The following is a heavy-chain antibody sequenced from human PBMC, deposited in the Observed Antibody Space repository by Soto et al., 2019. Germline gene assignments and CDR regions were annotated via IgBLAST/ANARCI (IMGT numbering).Heavy chain of an antibody. CDR2: IYYSGST. D-gene: IGHD2-8*01. Sequence: SATLSITCTVSGGSISSYYWSWIRQPPGKGLEWIGYIYYSGSTNYNPSLKSRVTISVDTSKNQFPLKLSSVTAADTAVYYCARDRRLGVWGQGTLVTVSS. CDR3: ARDRRLGV. J-gene: IGHJ4*02. CDR1: GGSISSYY. V-gene: IGHV4-59*01.